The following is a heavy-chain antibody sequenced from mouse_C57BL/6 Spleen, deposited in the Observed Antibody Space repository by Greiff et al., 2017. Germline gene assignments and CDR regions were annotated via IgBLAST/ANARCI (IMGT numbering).Heavy chain of an antibody. V-gene: IGHV5-4*01. J-gene: IGHJ3*01. CDR2: ISDGGSYT. D-gene: IGHD1-1*01. CDR1: GFTFSSYA. CDR3: ARDGGSSRDWFAY. Sequence: DVQLVESGGGLVKPGGSLKLSCAASGFTFSSYAMSWVRQTPEKRLEWVATISDGGSYTYYPDNVKGRFTISRDNAKNNLYLQMSHLKSEDTAMYYCARDGGSSRDWFAYWGQGTLVTVSA.